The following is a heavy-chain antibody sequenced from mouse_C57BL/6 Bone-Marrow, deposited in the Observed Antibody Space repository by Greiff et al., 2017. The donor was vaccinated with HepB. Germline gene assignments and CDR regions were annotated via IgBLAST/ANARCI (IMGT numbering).Heavy chain of an antibody. CDR2: ISSGGSYT. D-gene: IGHD2-12*01. J-gene: IGHJ2*01. V-gene: IGHV5-6*01. CDR3: ARQYYNLDY. CDR1: GFTFSSYG. Sequence: EVNVVESGGDLVKPGGSLKLSCAASGFTFSSYGMSWVRQTPDKRLEWVATISSGGSYTYYPDSVKGRFTISRDNAKNTLYLQMSSLKSEDTAMYYCARQYYNLDYWGQGTTLTVSS.